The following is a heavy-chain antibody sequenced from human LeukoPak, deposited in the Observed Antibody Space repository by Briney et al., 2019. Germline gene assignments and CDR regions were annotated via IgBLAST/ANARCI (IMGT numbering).Heavy chain of an antibody. D-gene: IGHD3-22*01. CDR1: GFTFSSYA. Sequence: GGSLRLSCAASGFTFSSYAMSWVRQAPGKGLEWVSAISGSGGSTYYADSVKGRFTISRDNSKNTLYLQMNSLRAEDTAVYYCAKSRHYYDSRLRAEYFQHWGQGTLVTVSS. V-gene: IGHV3-23*01. CDR3: AKSRHYYDSRLRAEYFQH. J-gene: IGHJ1*01. CDR2: ISGSGGST.